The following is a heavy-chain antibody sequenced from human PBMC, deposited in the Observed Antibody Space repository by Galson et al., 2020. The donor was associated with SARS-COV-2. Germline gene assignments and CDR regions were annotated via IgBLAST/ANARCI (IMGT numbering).Heavy chain of an antibody. CDR2: LFSGGST. CDR1: GFTVSTNY. J-gene: IGHJ2*01. Sequence: GGSLRLSCAASGFTVSTNYMNWVRQAPGKGLEWVSVLFSGGSTYYGDSVEGRFTISRDDSKNTLYLQMSSLRAEDTAVYYCARGAYYYDKTGYAPDWYFDLWGRGTLIIVSS. V-gene: IGHV3-66*01. D-gene: IGHD3-22*01. CDR3: ARGAYYYDKTGYAPDWYFDL.